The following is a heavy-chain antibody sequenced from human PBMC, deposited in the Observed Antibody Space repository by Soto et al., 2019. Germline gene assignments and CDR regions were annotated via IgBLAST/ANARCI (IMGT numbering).Heavy chain of an antibody. V-gene: IGHV3-53*02. J-gene: IGHJ4*02. CDR3: ATHPSSLK. CDR2: IFSGGST. CDR1: GFTVFNNY. Sequence: EVQLVETEGGLVQPGGSLRLSCAASGFTVFNNYMSWVRQAPGEGLEWVSVIFSGGSTSYADSVKGRFTVSRDSSKNTLYLQMNSLRAEDTAVYYCATHPSSLKWGQGTLVTVSP.